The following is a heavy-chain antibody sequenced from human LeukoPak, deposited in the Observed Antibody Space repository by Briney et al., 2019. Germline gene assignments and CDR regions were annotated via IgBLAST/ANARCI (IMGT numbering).Heavy chain of an antibody. CDR3: ARGYTYYYDSSGYWRLDP. V-gene: IGHV4-34*01. Sequence: SETLSLTCAVYGGSFSGYYWSWIRQPPGKGLEWIGEINHSGSTNYNPSLKSRVTISVDTSKNQFSLKLSSVTAADTAVYYCARGYTYYYDSSGYWRLDPWGQGTLVTVSS. CDR1: GGSFSGYY. CDR2: INHSGST. J-gene: IGHJ5*02. D-gene: IGHD3-22*01.